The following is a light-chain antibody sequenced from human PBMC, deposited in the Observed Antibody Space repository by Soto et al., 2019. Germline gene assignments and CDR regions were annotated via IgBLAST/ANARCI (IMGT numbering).Light chain of an antibody. CDR1: QTISSW. V-gene: IGKV1-5*03. CDR2: KAS. CDR3: QHYNSYSWT. Sequence: DIQMTQSPSTLSGSVGARVTITCRASQTISSWLAWYQQKPGKAPKLLIYKASTLKSGVPSRFSGSGSGTELTITISSLQPDDFETYDGQHYNSYSWTFGQGTKVDIK. J-gene: IGKJ1*01.